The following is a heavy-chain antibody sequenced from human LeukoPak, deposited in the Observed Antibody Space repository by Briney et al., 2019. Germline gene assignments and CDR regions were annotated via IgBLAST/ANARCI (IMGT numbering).Heavy chain of an antibody. J-gene: IGHJ4*02. V-gene: IGHV7-4-1*02. Sequence: GASVKVSCKASGGTFSRHAMNWVRQAPGQGLEWMGWINTNTENPTYAQGFTGRFVFSLDTSVSTAYLQISSLEADDTAVYYCARGQPWLPYWGPGSLVTVSS. CDR2: INTNTENP. D-gene: IGHD5-24*01. CDR3: ARGQPWLPY. CDR1: GGTFSRHA.